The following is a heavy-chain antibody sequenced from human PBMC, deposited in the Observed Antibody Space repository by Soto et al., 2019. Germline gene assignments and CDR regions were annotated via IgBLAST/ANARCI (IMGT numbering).Heavy chain of an antibody. Sequence: EVQLVEPGGGLVQPGGSLRLSCAASGFSFNNYDMHWVRQATGKGLEWVSGIGTAGDTYYPDSVKGRFTISRENANNSLYLPGNSRGAGDSAGDYCGRGGPSWDDDCYGMDIW. CDR3: GRGGPSWDDDCYGMDI. CDR1: GFSFNNYD. D-gene: IGHD1-1*01. CDR2: IGTAGDT. V-gene: IGHV3-13*04. J-gene: IGHJ6*01.